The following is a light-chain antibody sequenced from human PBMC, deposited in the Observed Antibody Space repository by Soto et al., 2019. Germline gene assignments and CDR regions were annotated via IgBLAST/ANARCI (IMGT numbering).Light chain of an antibody. CDR2: DVS. V-gene: IGLV2-14*01. CDR3: SSYSSTNTLGV. CDR1: SGDVGGYNY. Sequence: QSALTQPASVSGSPGQSITISCTGTSGDVGGYNYVSWYRQHPGKAPKLILYDVSDRPSGVSTRFSGSRSGNTASLTISGLQAEDEADYYCSSYSSTNTLGVFGGGTQLTVL. J-gene: IGLJ7*01.